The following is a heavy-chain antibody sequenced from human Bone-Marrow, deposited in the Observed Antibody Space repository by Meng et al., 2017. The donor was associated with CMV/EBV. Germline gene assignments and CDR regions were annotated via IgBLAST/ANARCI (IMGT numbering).Heavy chain of an antibody. CDR3: ARVPVGAKGSYYYGMDV. CDR1: GYSFTSYW. D-gene: IGHD1-26*01. CDR2: IGTAGDT. V-gene: IGHV3-13*01. J-gene: IGHJ6*02. Sequence: GESLKISCKGSGYSFTSYWIGWVRQATGKGLEWVSAIGTAGDTYYPGSVKGRFTISRENAKNSLYLQMNSLRAGDTAVYYCARVPVGAKGSYYYGMDVWGQGTTVTVSS.